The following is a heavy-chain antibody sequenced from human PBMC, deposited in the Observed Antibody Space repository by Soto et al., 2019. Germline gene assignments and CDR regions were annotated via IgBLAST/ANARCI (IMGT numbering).Heavy chain of an antibody. CDR3: ARSGQPRSYYYYYYGMDV. J-gene: IGHJ6*02. CDR1: GYTFTSYG. D-gene: IGHD3-10*01. V-gene: IGHV1-18*01. CDR2: ISAYNGNT. Sequence: ASVKVSCKASGYTFTSYGISWVRQAPGQGLEWMGWISAYNGNTNYAQKLQGRVTMTTDTSTSTAYMKLRSLRSDDTAVYYCARSGQPRSYYYYYYGMDVWGQGTTVTVSS.